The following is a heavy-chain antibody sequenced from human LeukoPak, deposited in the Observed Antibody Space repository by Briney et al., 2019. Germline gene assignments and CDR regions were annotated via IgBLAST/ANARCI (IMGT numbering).Heavy chain of an antibody. V-gene: IGHV4-34*01. CDR2: INHSGST. J-gene: IGHJ1*01. D-gene: IGHD1-26*01. Sequence: KPSETLSLTCAVYGGSFSGYYWGWIRQPPGKGLEWIGEINHSGSTNYNPSLKSRVTISVDTSKNQFSLKLSSVTAADTAVYYCATEWDLLRAQRGLGFQHWGQGTLVTVSS. CDR1: GGSFSGYY. CDR3: ATEWDLLRAQRGLGFQH.